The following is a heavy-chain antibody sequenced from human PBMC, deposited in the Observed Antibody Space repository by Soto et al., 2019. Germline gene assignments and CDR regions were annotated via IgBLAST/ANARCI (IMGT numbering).Heavy chain of an antibody. CDR1: GGSISSYY. V-gene: IGHV4-59*01. Sequence: QVQLQESGPGLVKPSETLSLTCTVSGGSISSYYWSWVRQPPGKGLEWIGYIYYSASTSYNPSLKSRVTISVDTSKNQFSLRLSSVTAADTAVYYCARGYCSGGSCYSRTFDYWGQGTLVTVSS. CDR2: IYYSAST. J-gene: IGHJ4*02. D-gene: IGHD2-15*01. CDR3: ARGYCSGGSCYSRTFDY.